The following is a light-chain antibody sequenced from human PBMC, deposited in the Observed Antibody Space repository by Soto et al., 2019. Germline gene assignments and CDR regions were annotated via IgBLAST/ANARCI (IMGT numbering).Light chain of an antibody. CDR3: CQYSGSYPSLV. Sequence: QSALTQPRSVSGSPGQSVTISCTGTSSDVGGYNYVSWYQQNPGKAPKLMIYDVSKRPSGVPDRFSGSKSGNTASLTISGLQAEDEADYYCCQYSGSYPSLVFGTGTKLTVL. J-gene: IGLJ1*01. CDR2: DVS. CDR1: SSDVGGYNY. V-gene: IGLV2-11*01.